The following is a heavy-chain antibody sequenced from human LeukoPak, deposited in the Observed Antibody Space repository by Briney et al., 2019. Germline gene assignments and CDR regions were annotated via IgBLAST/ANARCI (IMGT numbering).Heavy chain of an antibody. J-gene: IGHJ6*02. Sequence: GGSLRLSCSASGFTFSTYWMSWVRQAPGKGPEWVANVNRDGSETYYLDSVKGRFTISKDNAKNSLYLQLNSLRAEDTALYHCARNNGMDVWGQGTTVIVSS. V-gene: IGHV3-7*03. CDR2: VNRDGSET. CDR1: GFTFSTYW. CDR3: ARNNGMDV.